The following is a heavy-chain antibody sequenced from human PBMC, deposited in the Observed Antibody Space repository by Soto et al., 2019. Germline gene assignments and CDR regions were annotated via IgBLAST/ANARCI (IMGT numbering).Heavy chain of an antibody. CDR1: GGSISSGDYY. D-gene: IGHD6-13*01. J-gene: IGHJ6*02. CDR3: AKGLIRSSWTDYYYYGMDV. V-gene: IGHV4-30-4*01. Sequence: QVQLQESGPGLVKPPQTLSLTCTVSGGSISSGDYYWSWIRQPPGKGLEWIGYIYYSGSTYYNPSLKSRVTISVDTSKNQFSLKLSSVTAADTAVYYCAKGLIRSSWTDYYYYGMDVWGQGTTVTVSS. CDR2: IYYSGST.